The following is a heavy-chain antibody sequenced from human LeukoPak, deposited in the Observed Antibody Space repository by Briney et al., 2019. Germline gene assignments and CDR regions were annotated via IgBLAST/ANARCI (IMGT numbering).Heavy chain of an antibody. CDR1: GGSFSGYY. Sequence: PETLSLTCAVYGGSFSGYYWSWIRQPPGKGLEWIGEINHSGSTNYNPSLKSRVTISVDTSKNQFPLKLSSVTAADTAVYYCARGSSSWYGRYNWFEPWGQGTLVTVSS. J-gene: IGHJ5*02. CDR3: ARGSSSWYGRYNWFEP. D-gene: IGHD6-13*01. V-gene: IGHV4-34*01. CDR2: INHSGST.